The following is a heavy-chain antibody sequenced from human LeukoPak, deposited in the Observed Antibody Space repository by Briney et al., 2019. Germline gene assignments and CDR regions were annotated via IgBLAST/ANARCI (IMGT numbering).Heavy chain of an antibody. D-gene: IGHD3-3*01. V-gene: IGHV1-2*04. CDR3: ARDQFPGTGSGFDV. CDR2: INPISGGT. CDR1: GYTFTGHY. Sequence: ASVKVSCKASGYTFTGHYLNWVRQVPGHGLEWMGWINPISGGTNYAQKFRGWVTLTRDTSTSTVYMEVTGLRSNDTAVYYCARDQFPGTGSGFDVWGQGTVVIVSS. J-gene: IGHJ3*01.